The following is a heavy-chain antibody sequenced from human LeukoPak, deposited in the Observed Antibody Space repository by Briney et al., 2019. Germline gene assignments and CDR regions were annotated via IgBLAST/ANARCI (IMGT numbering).Heavy chain of an antibody. V-gene: IGHV4-31*03. Sequence: SETLSLTCSVSGGSINNGNYCWTWIRQRPGRGLGWIGYSYYNGGTFYNPSLVSRLSISVDTSKNQFSLNLSSVTAADTAVYYCARTASKYYYDTTGSYDDYWGQGTLVTVSS. CDR2: SYYNGGT. CDR3: ARTASKYYYDTTGSYDDY. CDR1: GGSINNGNYC. D-gene: IGHD3-22*01. J-gene: IGHJ4*02.